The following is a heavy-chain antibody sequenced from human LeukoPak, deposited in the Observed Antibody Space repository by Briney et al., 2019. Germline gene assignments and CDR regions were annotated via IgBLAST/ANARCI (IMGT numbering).Heavy chain of an antibody. V-gene: IGHV3-23*01. CDR3: AKDPYSSSWYNWFDT. J-gene: IGHJ5*02. D-gene: IGHD6-13*01. Sequence: GGSLRLSCAASGFTFSSYAMSWVRQTPGKGLEWVSAISGSGGSTYYADSVKGRFTISRDNSKNTLYLQMNSLRAEDTAVYYCAKDPYSSSWYNWFDTWGQGTLVTVSS. CDR2: ISGSGGST. CDR1: GFTFSSYA.